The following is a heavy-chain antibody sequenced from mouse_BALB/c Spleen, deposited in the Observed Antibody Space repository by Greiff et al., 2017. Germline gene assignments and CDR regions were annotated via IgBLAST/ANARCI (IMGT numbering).Heavy chain of an antibody. CDR3: ARGGYYCYYAMDY. Sequence: EVQGVESGGGLVKPGGSLKLSCAASGFTFSDYYMYWVRQTPEKRLEWVATISDGGSYTYYPDSVKGRFTISRDNAKNNLYLQMSSLKSEDTAMYYCARGGYYCYYAMDYWGQGTSVTVSS. CDR2: ISDGGSYT. D-gene: IGHD2-3*01. V-gene: IGHV5-4*02. CDR1: GFTFSDYY. J-gene: IGHJ4*01.